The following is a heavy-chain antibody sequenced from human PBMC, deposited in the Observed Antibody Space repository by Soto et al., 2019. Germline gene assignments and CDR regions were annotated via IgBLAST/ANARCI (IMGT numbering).Heavy chain of an antibody. V-gene: IGHV1-18*04. CDR2: ISAYIGNT. CDR1: GYTFTSYG. D-gene: IGHD2-2*01. CDR3: ARDPLHCSSTSCYSYGMDV. J-gene: IGHJ6*02. Sequence: QVQLVQSGAEVKKPGASVKVSCKASGYTFTSYGINWVRQAPGQGLEWMGWISAYIGNTNYAQKFQGRVTMTTDTSTSEAYMELRSLRSDDTAVFYCARDPLHCSSTSCYSYGMDVWGQGTTVTVSS.